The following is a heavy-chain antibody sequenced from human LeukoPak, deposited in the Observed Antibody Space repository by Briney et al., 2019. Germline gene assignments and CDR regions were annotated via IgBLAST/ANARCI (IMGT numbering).Heavy chain of an antibody. D-gene: IGHD4-23*01. CDR1: GFTFSGYW. J-gene: IGHJ5*02. CDR2: VATGGTGP. CDR3: ARDMGPYGGSPGAS. Sequence: GGSLRLSCAASGFTFSGYWMHWVRQAPGKGLVWVSRVATGGTGPSYADSVKGRFTISRDNAKNTLYLQMNSLSAEDTAVYSCARDMGPYGGSPGASWGQGTLVTVSS. V-gene: IGHV3-74*01.